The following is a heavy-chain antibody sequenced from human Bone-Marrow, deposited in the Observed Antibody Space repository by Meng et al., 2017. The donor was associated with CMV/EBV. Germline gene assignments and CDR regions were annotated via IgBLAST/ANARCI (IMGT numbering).Heavy chain of an antibody. J-gene: IGHJ6*02. CDR1: GYTFPSYD. CDR3: ARVARPTLFYDFLSGYYGGGYYYGMDV. D-gene: IGHD3-3*01. CDR2: MNPNSGNT. V-gene: IGHV1-8*01. Sequence: ASVTVSCKASGYTFPSYDINRVRQATGQGLEWMGWMNPNSGNTGDAQKFQGRVTMTRNTSISTAYMELSSLSSEGTAVYYCARVARPTLFYDFLSGYYGGGYYYGMDVWGQGTTVTVSS.